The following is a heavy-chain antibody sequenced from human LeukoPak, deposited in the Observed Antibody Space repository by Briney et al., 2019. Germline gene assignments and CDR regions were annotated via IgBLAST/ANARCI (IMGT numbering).Heavy chain of an antibody. CDR2: INHSGST. V-gene: IGHV4-34*01. J-gene: IGHJ4*02. Sequence: SETQFLTCAVYGGSFSGYYWSWIRQPPGKGLEWIGEINHSGSTNYNPSLKSRVTISVDTSKNQFSLKLSSVTAADTAVYYCARFRGVAAAHLYYFDYWGQGTLVTVSS. CDR3: ARFRGVAAAHLYYFDY. D-gene: IGHD6-13*01. CDR1: GGSFSGYY.